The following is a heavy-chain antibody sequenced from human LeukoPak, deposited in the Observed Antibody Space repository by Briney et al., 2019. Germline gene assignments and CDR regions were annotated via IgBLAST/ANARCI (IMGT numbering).Heavy chain of an antibody. V-gene: IGHV4-59*01. J-gene: IGHJ3*02. CDR2: IYDSGST. CDR1: GASISSYY. CDR3: ARQTDNYAFDI. D-gene: IGHD5-24*01. Sequence: PSETLSLTCTVSGASISSYYWSWIRQPPGKGREWIGYIYDSGSTNYNPSLKSRVTISMDTSKNQISLKLSSVTAADTAVYYCARQTDNYAFDIWGQGTMVTVSS.